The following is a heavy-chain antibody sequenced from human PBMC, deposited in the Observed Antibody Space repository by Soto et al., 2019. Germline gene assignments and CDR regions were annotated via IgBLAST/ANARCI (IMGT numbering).Heavy chain of an antibody. CDR1: GYSFTSYW. CDR3: ARPAHHYYYSSGYWRPDAFDI. CDR2: IDPSDSYT. D-gene: IGHD3-22*01. V-gene: IGHV5-10-1*01. Sequence: GESLKISCKGSGYSFTSYWISWVRQMPGKGLEWMGRIDPSDSYTNYSPSFQGHVTISADKSISTAYLQWSSLKASDTAMYYSARPAHHYYYSSGYWRPDAFDIWGQGTMVTVSS. J-gene: IGHJ3*02.